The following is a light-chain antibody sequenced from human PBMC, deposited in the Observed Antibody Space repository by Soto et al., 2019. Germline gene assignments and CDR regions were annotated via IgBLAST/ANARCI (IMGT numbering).Light chain of an antibody. Sequence: DIPMSQSPSSLSASVGDSVTITCRASETIIDYLNWYQQQPGEAPKLLIFSASSLHSGVPSRFRGSGSGTYCTLTISSLQPEDFATCFCQQSFSAPRTFGQGTK. V-gene: IGKV1-39*01. J-gene: IGKJ2*01. CDR3: QQSFSAPRT. CDR1: ETIIDY. CDR2: SAS.